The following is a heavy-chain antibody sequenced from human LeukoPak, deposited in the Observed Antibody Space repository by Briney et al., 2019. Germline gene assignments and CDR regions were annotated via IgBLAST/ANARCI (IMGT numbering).Heavy chain of an antibody. Sequence: SETLSLTCTVSGGSISSGDYYWSWIRQPPGKGLEWIGYIYYSGSTYYNPSLKSRVTISVDTSKNQFSLKLSSVTAADTAVYYCARDDFGIVGFAYWGQGTLVTVSS. D-gene: IGHD2/OR15-2a*01. CDR1: GGSISSGDYY. J-gene: IGHJ4*02. CDR3: ARDDFGIVGFAY. CDR2: IYYSGST. V-gene: IGHV4-30-4*01.